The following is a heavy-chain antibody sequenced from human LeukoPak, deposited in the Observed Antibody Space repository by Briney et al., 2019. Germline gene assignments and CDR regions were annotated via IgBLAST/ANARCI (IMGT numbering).Heavy chain of an antibody. CDR2: IIPILGIA. Sequence: SVKVSCQASVGTFSSYVISGVRQAPGQGVEWMGRIIPILGIANYAQKFQGRVTITADKSTSTAYMELSSLRSEDTAVYYCARIRSGSSKSYDYWGQGTLVTVSS. CDR1: VGTFSSYV. D-gene: IGHD3-10*01. CDR3: ARIRSGSSKSYDY. J-gene: IGHJ4*02. V-gene: IGHV1-69*04.